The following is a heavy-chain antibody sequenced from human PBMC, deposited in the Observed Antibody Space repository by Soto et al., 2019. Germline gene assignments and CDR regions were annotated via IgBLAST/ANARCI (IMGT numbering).Heavy chain of an antibody. V-gene: IGHV3-48*03. CDR3: ARDSLNYYDSSGYYYYFDY. CDR2: ISSSGSTI. J-gene: IGHJ4*02. CDR1: GFTFSSYE. Sequence: PGGSLRLSCTASGFTFSSYEMNWVRQAPGKGLEWVSYISSSGSTIYYADSVKGRFTISRDNAKNSLYLQMNSLRAEDTAVYYCARDSLNYYDSSGYYYYFDYWGQGTLVTVSS. D-gene: IGHD3-22*01.